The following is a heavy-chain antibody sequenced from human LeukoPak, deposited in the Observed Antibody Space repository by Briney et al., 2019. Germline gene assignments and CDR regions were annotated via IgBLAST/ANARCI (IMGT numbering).Heavy chain of an antibody. J-gene: IGHJ2*01. D-gene: IGHD3-22*01. CDR1: GGSISSYY. CDR2: IYYSGST. V-gene: IGHV4-59*01. CDR3: ARFRGYYHTNWYFDL. Sequence: SETLSLTCTVSGGSISSYYWSWIRQPPGKGLEWIGYIYYSGSTNYNPSLKSRATISVDTSKNQFPLKLSSVTAADTAVYYCARFRGYYHTNWYFDLWGRGTLVTVSS.